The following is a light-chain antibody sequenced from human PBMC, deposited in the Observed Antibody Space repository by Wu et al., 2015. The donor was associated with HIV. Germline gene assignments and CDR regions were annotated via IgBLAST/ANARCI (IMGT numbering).Light chain of an antibody. CDR3: QQSYTSPRSGT. V-gene: IGKV3-20*01. CDR2: AAS. CDR1: QSIYSSY. Sequence: EIVLTQSPGTLSLSPGERATLSCRASQSIYSSYLAWYQQKPGQAPRLLIYAASNLQGGVPSRFSGSGSGTDFTLTISSLQPEDFATYYCQQSYTSPRSGTFGQGTKLEIK. J-gene: IGKJ2*02.